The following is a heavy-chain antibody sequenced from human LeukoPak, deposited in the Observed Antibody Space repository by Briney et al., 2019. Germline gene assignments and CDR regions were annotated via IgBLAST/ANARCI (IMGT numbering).Heavy chain of an antibody. CDR1: GASFRDYY. D-gene: IGHD2-2*01. V-gene: IGHV4-34*01. CDR3: ARTRVVPAAYYYYYMDV. J-gene: IGHJ6*03. CDR2: VNHSGST. Sequence: SETLSLTCAVYGASFRDYYWSWIRQPPGKGLEWIVEVNHSGSTTYNPSLKSRVTISVDTSKNQFSLKVSSVTAADTAVYYCARTRVVPAAYYYYYMDVWGKGTTVTVSS.